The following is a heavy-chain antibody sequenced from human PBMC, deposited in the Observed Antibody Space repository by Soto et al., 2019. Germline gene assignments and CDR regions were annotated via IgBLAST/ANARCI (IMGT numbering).Heavy chain of an antibody. V-gene: IGHV3-21*04. CDR2: ISSSSSYI. D-gene: IGHD2-8*02. Sequence: GSLRLSCAASGFTFSSYSMNWVRQAPGKGLEWVSSISSSSSYIYYADSVKGRFTISRDNSKNTLYLQMNSLRAEDTAVYYCAKTGGHDAFDIWGQGTMVTVSS. CDR3: AKTGGHDAFDI. CDR1: GFTFSSYS. J-gene: IGHJ3*02.